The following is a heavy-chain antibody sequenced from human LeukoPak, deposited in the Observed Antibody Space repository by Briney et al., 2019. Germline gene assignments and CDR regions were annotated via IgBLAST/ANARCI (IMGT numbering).Heavy chain of an antibody. Sequence: GGSLRLSCAASGFTFSSAGMTWVRQAPGKGLEWVSTITFSGLGLYYADSVKGRFTISRDNSKNMVYLQMNSLRAEDTAVYYCATDGSGWSRSSWGQGTLVTVSS. CDR3: ATDGSGWSRSS. CDR2: ITFSGLGL. D-gene: IGHD6-19*01. CDR1: GFTFSSAG. J-gene: IGHJ5*02. V-gene: IGHV3-23*01.